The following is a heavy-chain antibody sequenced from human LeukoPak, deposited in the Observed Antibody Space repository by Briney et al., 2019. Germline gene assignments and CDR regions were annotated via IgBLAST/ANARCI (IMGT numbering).Heavy chain of an antibody. CDR3: ARRDGGNSYGWFDP. J-gene: IGHJ5*02. CDR1: GYTFTSYG. V-gene: IGHV1-18*01. D-gene: IGHD4-23*01. CDR2: ISAYNGNT. Sequence: ASVTVSCKASGYTFTSYGISWVRQAPGQGLEWMGWISAYNGNTNYAQKLQGRVTMTTDTSTSTAYMELRSLRSDDTAVYYCARRDGGNSYGWFDPWGQGTLVTVSS.